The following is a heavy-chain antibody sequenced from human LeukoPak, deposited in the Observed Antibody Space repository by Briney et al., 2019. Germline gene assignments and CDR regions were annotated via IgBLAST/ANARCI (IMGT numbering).Heavy chain of an antibody. D-gene: IGHD3-10*01. CDR2: IIPIFGTA. J-gene: IGHJ3*02. CDR1: GGTFSSYA. Sequence: ASVKVSCKASGGTFSSYAISWVRQAPGQGLEWMGGIIPIFGTANYAQKFQGRVTITADESTSTAYMELSSLRSEDTAVYYCARDYYGSGSYQDDFGIWGKGTMVTVSS. V-gene: IGHV1-69*13. CDR3: ARDYYGSGSYQDDFGI.